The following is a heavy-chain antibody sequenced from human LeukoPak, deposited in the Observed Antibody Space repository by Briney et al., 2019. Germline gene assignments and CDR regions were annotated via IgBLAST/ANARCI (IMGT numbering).Heavy chain of an antibody. V-gene: IGHV4-34*01. CDR3: ARAVTISYYMDV. D-gene: IGHD1-14*01. CDR2: INHRGSA. Sequence: SETLSLTCAVYGGSFSGHYWGWIRQPPGKGLEWIGDINHRGSANYNPSLKSRVVLSVDTSKKQFSLRINSVTAADTAVYYCARAVTISYYMDVWGKGTTVTVSS. CDR1: GGSFSGHY. J-gene: IGHJ6*03.